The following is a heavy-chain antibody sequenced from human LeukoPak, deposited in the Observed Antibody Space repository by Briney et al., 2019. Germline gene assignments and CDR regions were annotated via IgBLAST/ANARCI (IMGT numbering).Heavy chain of an antibody. J-gene: IGHJ4*02. CDR1: GGSFSGYY. V-gene: IGHV4-34*01. D-gene: IGHD6-6*01. Sequence: SETLSLTCAVSGGSFSGYYWSWIRQPPGQGLEWIGEINHSGSTNYNPSLKSRVTISVDTSKNQFSLKLSSVTAADTAVYYCARGGGSSPYRYWGQGTLVTVSS. CDR2: INHSGST. CDR3: ARGGGSSPYRY.